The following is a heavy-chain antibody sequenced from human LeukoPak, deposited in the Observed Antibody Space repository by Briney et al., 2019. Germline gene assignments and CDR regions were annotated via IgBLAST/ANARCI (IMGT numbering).Heavy chain of an antibody. J-gene: IGHJ5*02. V-gene: IGHV1-8*01. Sequence: ASVKVSCKASGYTFTSYDVNWLRQATGQGLEWMGWMNPNSGNTGYAQKFQGRVTMTRNTSISTAYMELSSLRSEDTAVYYCARSRNWNACRGVNWFDPWGQGTLVTVSS. CDR2: MNPNSGNT. CDR3: ARSRNWNACRGVNWFDP. CDR1: GYTFTSYD. D-gene: IGHD1-20*01.